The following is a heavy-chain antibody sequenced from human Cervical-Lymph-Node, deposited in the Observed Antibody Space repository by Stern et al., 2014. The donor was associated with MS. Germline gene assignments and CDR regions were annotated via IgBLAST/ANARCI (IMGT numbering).Heavy chain of an antibody. CDR2: MGDSDRTI. J-gene: IGHJ4*02. V-gene: IGHV3-11*01. Sequence: VQLVGSGGGLVKPGGSLRLSCAASGFTFSDNFMSWIRLSPGKGLEWLSYMGDSDRTISYADSVKGRFTISSDNAKNSLYLQMNSLRAEDSAVYYCARGGFYAPFDSWGQGTLVTVSS. D-gene: IGHD2/OR15-2a*01. CDR3: ARGGFYAPFDS. CDR1: GFTFSDNF.